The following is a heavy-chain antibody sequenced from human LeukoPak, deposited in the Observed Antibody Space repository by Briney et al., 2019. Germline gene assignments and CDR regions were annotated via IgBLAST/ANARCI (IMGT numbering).Heavy chain of an antibody. J-gene: IGHJ4*02. CDR3: SKASGYDDSSGHYYFDY. CDR1: RFTFSNNA. D-gene: IGHD3-22*01. CDR2: MNSGGGYT. Sequence: GGSLRLSSAASRFTFSNNAMPWDRPGQGKGLEWGSTMNSGGGYTDYADTVNGRFTISRDNSKNTLFLQMNSLRAEDTAVYYCSKASGYDDSSGHYYFDYWGQGTLVTVSS. V-gene: IGHV3-23*01.